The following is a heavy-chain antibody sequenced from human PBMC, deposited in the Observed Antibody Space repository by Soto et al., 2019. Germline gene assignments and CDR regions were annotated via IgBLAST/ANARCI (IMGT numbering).Heavy chain of an antibody. Sequence: EVQLLESGGGLVQPGGPLRLSCAASGFTFSSYAMTWVRLAPGKGLEWVSAITGGGDNTYYADSVKGRFTISRDNFKNTLYLQMDSLRDEDTAIYYCAKGSKGFDYWGQGTLVTVSS. CDR1: GFTFSSYA. CDR2: ITGGGDNT. CDR3: AKGSKGFDY. D-gene: IGHD2-2*01. V-gene: IGHV3-23*01. J-gene: IGHJ4*02.